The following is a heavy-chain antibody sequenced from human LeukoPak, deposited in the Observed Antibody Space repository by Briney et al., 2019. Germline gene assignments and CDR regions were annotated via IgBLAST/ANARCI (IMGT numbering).Heavy chain of an antibody. J-gene: IGHJ3*02. Sequence: PGGSLRLSCAASGFTFSSYWMHWVRQAPGKGLVWVSRITSDGSSTSHADSVQGRFTISRDNAKNTLYLQMNSLRAEDTAVYYCARVLYYTSWNTGAFDIWGQGTMVTVPS. CDR3: ARVLYYTSWNTGAFDI. D-gene: IGHD1/OR15-1a*01. CDR2: ITSDGSST. CDR1: GFTFSSYW. V-gene: IGHV3-74*01.